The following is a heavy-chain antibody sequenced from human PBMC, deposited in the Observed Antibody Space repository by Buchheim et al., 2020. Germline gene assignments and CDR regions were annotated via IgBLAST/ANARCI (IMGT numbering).Heavy chain of an antibody. Sequence: EVQLVESGGGSVQPGGPLRLSCTASGFTLSRYWMHWVRQAPGKGLVWVSRLASDGSGTSYADSVQGRFTISRDTARTTLYLQINSLRDEETAVYYCARDTLSSSRYFDLWGRGTL. CDR3: ARDTLSSSRYFDL. D-gene: IGHD2-15*01. CDR2: LASDGSGT. J-gene: IGHJ2*01. V-gene: IGHV3-74*01. CDR1: GFTLSRYW.